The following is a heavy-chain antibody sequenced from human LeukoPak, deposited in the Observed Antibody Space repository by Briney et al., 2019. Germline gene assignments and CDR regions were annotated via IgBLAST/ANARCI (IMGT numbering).Heavy chain of an antibody. Sequence: SGGSLRLSCAASGFTFSNYSLSWVRQAPGKGLEWVSGITGSGGSTYYADSVKGRFTISRDNSKNTLYLQMNSLRAEDTAIYYCARDERLLSFLKWGQGTLVTVSS. CDR1: GFTFSNYS. CDR2: ITGSGGST. CDR3: ARDERLLSFLK. V-gene: IGHV3-23*01. D-gene: IGHD3-3*01. J-gene: IGHJ4*02.